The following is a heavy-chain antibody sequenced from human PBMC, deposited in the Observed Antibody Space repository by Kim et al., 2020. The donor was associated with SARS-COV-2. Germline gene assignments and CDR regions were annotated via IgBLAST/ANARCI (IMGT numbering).Heavy chain of an antibody. V-gene: IGHV3-43*01. CDR3: ARGGGSGSYWGYYFDY. Sequence: DSGKGRFTISRDNSKNSLYLQMNSLRTEDTALYYCARGGGSGSYWGYYFDYWGQGTLVTVSS. D-gene: IGHD3-10*01. J-gene: IGHJ4*02.